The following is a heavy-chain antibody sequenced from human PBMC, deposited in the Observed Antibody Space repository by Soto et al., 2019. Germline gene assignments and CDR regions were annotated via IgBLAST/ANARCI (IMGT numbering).Heavy chain of an antibody. J-gene: IGHJ4*02. CDR1: GDSIRRHY. CDR3: ARSNGDYGDY. V-gene: IGHV4-59*11. Sequence: SETLSLTCTVSGDSIRRHYWSWIRQPPGKGLEWIGYIYYSGSTNYNPSLKSRVTISVDTSKNQFSLKLSSVTAADTAVYYCARSNGDYGDYWXQGTLVTVSS. D-gene: IGHD4-17*01. CDR2: IYYSGST.